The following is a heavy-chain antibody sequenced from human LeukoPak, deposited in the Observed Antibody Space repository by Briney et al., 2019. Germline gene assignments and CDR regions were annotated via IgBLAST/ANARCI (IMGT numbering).Heavy chain of an antibody. CDR2: IFYNGGP. Sequence: SETLSLTCTASGGSITNTNYYWARVRQPPGKGLECLGNIFYNGGPYFNPSLKSRVAISVDTSKNHFSLRLNSVTAADTAVYYCATYSGTYSAFDIWGLGTLVTVSS. CDR1: GGSITNTNYY. D-gene: IGHD1-26*01. CDR3: ATYSGTYSAFDI. V-gene: IGHV4-39*07. J-gene: IGHJ3*02.